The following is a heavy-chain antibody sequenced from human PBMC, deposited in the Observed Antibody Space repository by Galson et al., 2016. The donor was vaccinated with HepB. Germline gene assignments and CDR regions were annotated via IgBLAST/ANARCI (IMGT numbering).Heavy chain of an antibody. Sequence: SVKVSCKASGYTFTDYGFSWVRQAPGQGPEWMGWISAYSGDTNYAPNFEGRVTISRDTTTTTTYLEVRSLRSDDTAIYYCARDQTVYGDYAAYWGQGTLVTVSS. V-gene: IGHV1-18*04. J-gene: IGHJ4*02. CDR3: ARDQTVYGDYAAY. CDR1: GYTFTDYG. D-gene: IGHD4-17*01. CDR2: ISAYSGDT.